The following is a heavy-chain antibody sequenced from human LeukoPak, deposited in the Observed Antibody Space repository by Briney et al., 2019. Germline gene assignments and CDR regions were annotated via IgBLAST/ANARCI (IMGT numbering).Heavy chain of an antibody. CDR3: ARDRVFCSGGSCPGFDY. J-gene: IGHJ4*02. Sequence: GGSLRLSCAASGFTFSSYSINSVRQARGKGLEWVSSISSSSSYIYYADSMKGRFTISTDNAKNSLYLQMNSLRAEDTAVYYCARDRVFCSGGSCPGFDYWGQGTLVTVSS. CDR2: ISSSSSYI. D-gene: IGHD2-15*01. V-gene: IGHV3-21*01. CDR1: GFTFSSYS.